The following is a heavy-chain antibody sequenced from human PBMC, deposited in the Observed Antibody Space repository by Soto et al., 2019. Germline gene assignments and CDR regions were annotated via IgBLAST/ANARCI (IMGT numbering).Heavy chain of an antibody. CDR2: IDPSDSYT. V-gene: IGHV5-10-1*01. J-gene: IGHJ6*02. CDR1: GYSFTSYW. D-gene: IGHD3-10*01. CDR3: PRHYIYGSGKDYYYYGMDV. Sequence: PGESLKISCKGSGYSFTSYWISWVRQMPGKGLEWMGRIDPSDSYTNYSPSFQGHVTISADKSISTAYLQWSSLKASDTAMYYCPRHYIYGSGKDYYYYGMDVWGQGTTVTV.